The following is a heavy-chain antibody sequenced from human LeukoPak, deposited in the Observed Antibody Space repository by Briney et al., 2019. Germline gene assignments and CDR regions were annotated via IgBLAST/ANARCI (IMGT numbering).Heavy chain of an antibody. V-gene: IGHV4-59*01. CDR3: ARGSGTSPRTFDY. D-gene: IGHD1-1*01. Sequence: SETLSLTCTVSGVSISSYYWSWIRQPPGKGLEWIGYIYYSGSTNYNPSLKSRVTISVGTSKNQFSLKLSSVTAADTAVYYCARGSGTSPRTFDYWGQGTLVTVSS. CDR1: GVSISSYY. CDR2: IYYSGST. J-gene: IGHJ4*02.